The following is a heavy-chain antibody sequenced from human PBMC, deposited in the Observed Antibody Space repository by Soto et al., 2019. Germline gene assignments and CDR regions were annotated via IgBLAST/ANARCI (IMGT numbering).Heavy chain of an antibody. CDR2: IDPSGGST. D-gene: IGHD5-12*01. V-gene: IGHV1-46*01. CDR1: GYTFTTYY. CDR3: ASGDGYNWGDAFDI. Sequence: ASVKVSCKASGYTFTTYYMHWVRQAPGQGLEWMGIIDPSGGSTTYAQKFQGRVTITADKSTSTAYMELSSLRSEDTAVYYCASGDGYNWGDAFDIWGQGTMVTVSS. J-gene: IGHJ3*02.